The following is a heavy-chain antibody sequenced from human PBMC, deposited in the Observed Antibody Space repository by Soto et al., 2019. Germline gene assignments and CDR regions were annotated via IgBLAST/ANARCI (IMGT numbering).Heavy chain of an antibody. Sequence: EVQLLESGGGLVQPGGSLRLSCAASGFTFSSYAMSWVRQAPGKGLEWVGRTRNKANSYTTEYAASVKGRFTISRDDSKNSLYLQMNSLKTEDTAVYYCARGGYCSSTSCHSDYYGMDVWGQGTTVTVSS. CDR2: TRNKANSYTT. CDR3: ARGGYCSSTSCHSDYYGMDV. D-gene: IGHD2-2*01. V-gene: IGHV3-72*01. CDR1: GFTFSSYA. J-gene: IGHJ6*02.